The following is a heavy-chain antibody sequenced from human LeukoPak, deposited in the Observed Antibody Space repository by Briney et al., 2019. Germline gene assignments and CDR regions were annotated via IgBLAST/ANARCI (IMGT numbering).Heavy chain of an antibody. J-gene: IGHJ5*02. CDR3: ARDPASAVKPWCDP. CDR2: FYTSGST. Sequence: SETLSLTCTVSGGSISSNDWSWIRQPAGKGLEWIGRFYTSGSTNYNPSLKSRVTMSVDTSKNQFSLKLSSVTAADTAVYYCARDPASAVKPWCDPSPQATLVIVSS. V-gene: IGHV4-4*07. D-gene: IGHD4-17*01. CDR1: GGSISSND.